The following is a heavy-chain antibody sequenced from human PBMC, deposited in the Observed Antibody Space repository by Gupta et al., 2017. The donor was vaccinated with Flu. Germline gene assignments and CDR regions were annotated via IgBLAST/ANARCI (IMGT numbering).Heavy chain of an antibody. V-gene: IGHV3-30*18. CDR2: ISYDGSNK. D-gene: IGHD2-2*01. CDR3: AKGKKGLGYCSSTSCYEADSGYYYGMDV. J-gene: IGHJ6*02. CDR1: GFTFSSYG. Sequence: QVQLVETGGGVVQPGRSLRLSCAASGFTFSSYGMHWVSQAPGKGLEWVAVISYDGSNKYYADSVQGRFTISRDNSKITLYLQMNSLRAEDTAVYYCAKGKKGLGYCSSTSCYEADSGYYYGMDVWGQGTTVTVSS.